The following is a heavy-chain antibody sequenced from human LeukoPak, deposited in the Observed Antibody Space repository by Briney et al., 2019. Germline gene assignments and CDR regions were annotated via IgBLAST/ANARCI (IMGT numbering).Heavy chain of an antibody. J-gene: IGHJ4*02. CDR1: GFTFRTYW. D-gene: IGHD1-1*01. CDR3: ARDQDWNDRGALDY. Sequence: PGGSLRLSCTPSGFTFRTYWMHCVPQAPEKAREWVTFISTSSSDIYYADSVKGRFTISRDNSKNTLYLQMNSLRAEDTAVYYCARDQDWNDRGALDYWGQGTLVIVSS. V-gene: IGHV3-21*01. CDR2: ISTSSSDI.